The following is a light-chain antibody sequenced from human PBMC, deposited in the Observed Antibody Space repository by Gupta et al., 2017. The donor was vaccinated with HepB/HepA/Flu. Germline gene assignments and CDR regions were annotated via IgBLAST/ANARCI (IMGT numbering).Light chain of an antibody. J-gene: IGLJ2*01. CDR2: DVS. Sequence: QSALTQPASVSGSPGQSITISCTGTSNDVGGYKYVSCYRQHPGKAPKLMIYDVSSQPSGVSNRFSGSKSGNTASLTISGLQAEDEAVYYCSSYTSSGTLVVFGGGTKLAVL. CDR3: SSYTSSGTLVV. V-gene: IGLV2-14*03. CDR1: SNDVGGYKY.